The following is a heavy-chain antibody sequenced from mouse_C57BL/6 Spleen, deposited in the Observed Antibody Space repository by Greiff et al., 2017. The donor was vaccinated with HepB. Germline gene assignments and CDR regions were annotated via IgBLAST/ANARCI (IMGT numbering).Heavy chain of an antibody. CDR2: ISYDGSN. Sequence: EVQLQQSGPGLVKPSQSLSLTCSVTGYSITSGYYWNWIRQFPGNKLEWMGYISYDGSNNYNPSLKNRISITRDTSKNQFFLKLNSVTTEDTATYYCARETYYSNFDYWGQGTTLTVSS. V-gene: IGHV3-6*01. CDR3: ARETYYSNFDY. D-gene: IGHD2-5*01. CDR1: GYSITSGYY. J-gene: IGHJ2*01.